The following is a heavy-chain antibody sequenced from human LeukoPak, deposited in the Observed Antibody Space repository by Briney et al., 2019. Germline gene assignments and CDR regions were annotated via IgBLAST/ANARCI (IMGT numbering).Heavy chain of an antibody. D-gene: IGHD1-26*01. J-gene: IGHJ5*02. Sequence: SVKVSCKASGGTFSSYAISWVRQAPGQGLEWMGGIIPIFGTANYAQKFQGRVAITADESTSTAYMELSSLRSEDTAVYYCVRVGATKAHWFDPWGQGTLVTVSS. V-gene: IGHV1-69*13. CDR3: VRVGATKAHWFDP. CDR1: GGTFSSYA. CDR2: IIPIFGTA.